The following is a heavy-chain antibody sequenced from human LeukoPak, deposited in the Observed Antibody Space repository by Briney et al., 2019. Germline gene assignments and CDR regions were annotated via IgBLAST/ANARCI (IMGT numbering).Heavy chain of an antibody. D-gene: IGHD5-18*01. CDR3: ARAQKTWMQLWLHSRRPGGDAFDI. J-gene: IGHJ3*02. V-gene: IGHV1-2*02. CDR1: GYTFTGYY. CDR2: INPNSGGT. Sequence: ASVKVSCKASGYTFTGYYMHWVRQAPGQGLEWMGWINPNSGGTNYAQKFQGRVTMTRDTSISTAYMELSRLRSDDTAVYYCARAQKTWMQLWLHSRRPGGDAFDIWGQGTMVTVSS.